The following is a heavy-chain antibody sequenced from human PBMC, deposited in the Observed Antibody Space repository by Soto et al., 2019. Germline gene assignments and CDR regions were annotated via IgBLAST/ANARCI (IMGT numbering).Heavy chain of an antibody. J-gene: IGHJ1*01. CDR3: AKDLSAGPERKLDEYFQH. CDR1: GFTFSSYA. D-gene: IGHD3-3*02. V-gene: IGHV3-23*01. CDR2: ISGSGGST. Sequence: EVQLLESGGGLVQPGGSLRLSCAASGFTFSSYAMSWVRQAPGKGLEWVSAISGSGGSTYYADSVKGRFTISRDNSKNPLYLQMNSLRAEDTAVYYCAKDLSAGPERKLDEYFQHWGQGTLVTVSS.